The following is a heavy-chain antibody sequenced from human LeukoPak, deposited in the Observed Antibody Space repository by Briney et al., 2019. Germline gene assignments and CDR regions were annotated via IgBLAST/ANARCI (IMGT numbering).Heavy chain of an antibody. CDR3: ARTRWGYASGPFDY. CDR2: IYTSGST. CDR1: GGSISSGSYY. V-gene: IGHV4-61*02. J-gene: IGHJ4*02. Sequence: SETLSLTCTVSGGSISSGSYYWSWIRQPAGKGLEWIGRIYTSGSTNYNPSLKSRVTISVDTSKNQFSLKLSSVTAADTAVYYCARTRWGYASGPFDYWGQGTLVTVSS. D-gene: IGHD7-27*01.